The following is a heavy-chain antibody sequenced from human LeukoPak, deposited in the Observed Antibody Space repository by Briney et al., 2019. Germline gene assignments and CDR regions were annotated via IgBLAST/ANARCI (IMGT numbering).Heavy chain of an antibody. J-gene: IGHJ4*02. Sequence: TGGSLRLSCVASGFCFSSYSMNWVRQAPGKGLEWVSTISSGTGSYIYYADSVRGRFTTSRDNAKNSLYLQMNSLRAEDTAVYYCARCSGVFGSSGYWGQGTLVTVSS. CDR3: ARCSGVFGSSGY. V-gene: IGHV3-21*01. CDR2: ISSGTGSYI. CDR1: GFCFSSYS. D-gene: IGHD6-6*01.